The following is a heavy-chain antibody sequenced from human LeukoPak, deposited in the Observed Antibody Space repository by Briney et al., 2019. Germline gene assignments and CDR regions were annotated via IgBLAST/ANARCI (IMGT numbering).Heavy chain of an antibody. CDR3: ATPGGSSWYEIGLTWNY. CDR2: INTGSTTI. J-gene: IGHJ4*02. D-gene: IGHD6-13*01. Sequence: GGSLRLSCAASGFTFSPYTMHWFRQPPGKGLEWVSYINTGSTTIYYADSVKGRFTISRDNARNSLYLHMNSLRAEDTAVYYCATPGGSSWYEIGLTWNYWGQGTLVTVSS. CDR1: GFTFSPYT. V-gene: IGHV3-48*01.